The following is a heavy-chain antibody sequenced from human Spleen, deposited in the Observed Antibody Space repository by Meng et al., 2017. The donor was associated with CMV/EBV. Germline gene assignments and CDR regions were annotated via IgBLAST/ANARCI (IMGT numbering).Heavy chain of an antibody. CDR1: GFTFRNYW. Sequence: GESLKISCAASGFTFRNYWMHWVRQAPGKGLVWVSRIYNDGTIISYADSVRGRFTISRDNARNTMYLQMSSLRAEDTAVYYCARDASTGGFDYYYYGLDVWGQGTTVTVSS. CDR3: ARDASTGGFDYYYYGLDV. J-gene: IGHJ6*02. CDR2: IYNDGTII. V-gene: IGHV3-74*03. D-gene: IGHD3-16*01.